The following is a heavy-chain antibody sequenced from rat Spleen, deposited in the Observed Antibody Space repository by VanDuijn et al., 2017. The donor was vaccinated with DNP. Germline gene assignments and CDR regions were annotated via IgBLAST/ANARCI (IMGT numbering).Heavy chain of an antibody. Sequence: EVQLVESGGGLVQPGRSLKLSCAASGFTFSDYAMVWVRQAPKKGLEWVATISYDGSRTYYRDSVKGRFTISRDNAKSTLYLQMDSLRSEDTATYYCARAYNNYSTWFPYWGQGTLVTVSS. J-gene: IGHJ3*01. CDR2: ISYDGSRT. V-gene: IGHV5-17*01. CDR1: GFTFSDYA. CDR3: ARAYNNYSTWFPY. D-gene: IGHD1-10*01.